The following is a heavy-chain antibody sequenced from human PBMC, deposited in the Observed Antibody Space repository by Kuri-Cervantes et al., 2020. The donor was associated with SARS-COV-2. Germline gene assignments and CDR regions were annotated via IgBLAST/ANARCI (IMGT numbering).Heavy chain of an antibody. J-gene: IGHJ5*02. CDR2: INSDGSST. CDR1: GFTFSGYW. V-gene: IGHV3-74*01. CDR3: ARDPIRGYCSSTSCLPRGVWFDP. D-gene: IGHD2-2*01. Sequence: GESLKISCAASGFTFSGYWMHWVRQAPGKGLVWVSRINSDGSSTSYADSVKGRFTISRDNAKNTLYLQMNSLRAEDTAVYYCARDPIRGYCSSTSCLPRGVWFDPWGQGTLVTVSS.